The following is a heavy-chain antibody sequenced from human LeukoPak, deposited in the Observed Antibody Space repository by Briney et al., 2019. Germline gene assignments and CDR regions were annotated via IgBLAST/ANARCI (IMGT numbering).Heavy chain of an antibody. V-gene: IGHV3-30*18. CDR3: AKDSTLVEFDY. CDR2: ISYDGNDK. Sequence: GGSLRLSCTAFGFTFSNYGLHLVRQAPGKGLEWVAVISYDGNDKFYADSVKGRFTISRDNSKNTLYLQMNSLRVEDTAMYYCAKDSTLVEFDYWGRGTLVTVSP. CDR1: GFTFSNYG. D-gene: IGHD2-21*01. J-gene: IGHJ4*02.